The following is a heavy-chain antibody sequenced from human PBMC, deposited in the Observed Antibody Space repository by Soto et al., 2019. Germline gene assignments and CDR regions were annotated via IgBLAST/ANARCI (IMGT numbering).Heavy chain of an antibody. CDR1: GFTFSTYT. CDR3: ARGGMGTTWSFDS. D-gene: IGHD1-7*01. J-gene: IGHJ4*02. Sequence: QVRLMESGGGVVQAGRSLRLSCAASGFTFSTYTMHWVRQAPGKGLEWVAVTSYDERNKYYADSVKGRFTISRDNSMNTLYLQMNSLRPEDTAVYYCARGGMGTTWSFDSWGQGTLVTVSS. V-gene: IGHV3-30*04. CDR2: TSYDERNK.